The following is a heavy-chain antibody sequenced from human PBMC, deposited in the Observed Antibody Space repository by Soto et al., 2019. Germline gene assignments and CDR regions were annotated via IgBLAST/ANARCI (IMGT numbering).Heavy chain of an antibody. Sequence: GASVKVSCKASGYAFINYYMHWVRQAPGQGLEWMGIINPNGGSTTYAQKFQGRVTLTRDTSTNTVNMGLSSLRSEDTAVYYCAREKWLVRRNDPFDIWGQGTMVTVSS. CDR3: AREKWLVRRNDPFDI. J-gene: IGHJ3*02. CDR2: INPNGGST. D-gene: IGHD6-19*01. CDR1: GYAFINYY. V-gene: IGHV1-46*01.